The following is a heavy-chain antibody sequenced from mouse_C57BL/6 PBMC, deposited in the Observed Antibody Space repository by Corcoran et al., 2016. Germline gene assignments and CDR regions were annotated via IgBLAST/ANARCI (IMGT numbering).Heavy chain of an antibody. D-gene: IGHD2-3*01. CDR1: GYAFSSYW. CDR2: IYPGDGDT. J-gene: IGHJ4*01. Sequence: QVQLQQSGAELVKPGASVKISCKASGYAFSSYWMNWVKQRPGKGLEWIGQIYPGDGDTNYNGKFKGKATLTADKSSSTAYMQLSSLTSEDSAVYFCARGRLLRRDYAMDYWGQGTSVTVSS. CDR3: ARGRLLRRDYAMDY. V-gene: IGHV1-80*01.